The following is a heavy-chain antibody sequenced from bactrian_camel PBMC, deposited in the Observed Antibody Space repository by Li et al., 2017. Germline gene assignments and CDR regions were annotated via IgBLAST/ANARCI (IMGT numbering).Heavy chain of an antibody. CDR3: AADLARYCGAFSGFFARAS. Sequence: HVQLVESGGDSVRVGGSLRLSCAASTYIHSNNCVGWFRQRPGTEREGIAAIDSGGMTTYAYSVSGRFVVSKDNDNNTLYLQMNSLKPDDTGMYFCAADLARYCGAFSGFFARASWGQGTQVTVS. J-gene: IGHJ4*01. CDR1: TYIHSNNC. D-gene: IGHD2*01. V-gene: IGHV3S53*01. CDR2: IDSGGMT.